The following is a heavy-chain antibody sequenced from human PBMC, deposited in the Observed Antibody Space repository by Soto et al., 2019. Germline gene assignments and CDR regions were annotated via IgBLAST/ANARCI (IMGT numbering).Heavy chain of an antibody. CDR3: ARVVDYCDPYYYYGMDV. CDR2: ISCSTSYI. V-gene: IGHV3-21*01. CDR1: GFTFSSYS. Sequence: GGSLRLSCAASGFTFSSYSMNWVRQTPGKGLEWVSSISCSTSYIYYADSVKGRFTISRDNAKNSLYLQMNSLRAEDTAVYYCARVVDYCDPYYYYGMDVWGQGTTVTVSS. J-gene: IGHJ6*02. D-gene: IGHD3-22*01.